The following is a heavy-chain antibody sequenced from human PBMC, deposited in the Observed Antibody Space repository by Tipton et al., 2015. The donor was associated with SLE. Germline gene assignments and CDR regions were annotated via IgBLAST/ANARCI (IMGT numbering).Heavy chain of an antibody. CDR3: ARPTARHDAFDI. CDR1: GGSISSYY. Sequence: TLSLTCTVSGGSISSYYWSWIRQPPGKGLEWIGYIYYSGSTNYNPSLKSRVTISVDTSKNQFSLKLSSVTAADTAVYYCARPTARHDAFDIWGQGTMVTVSS. CDR2: IYYSGST. D-gene: IGHD6-6*01. V-gene: IGHV4-59*08. J-gene: IGHJ3*02.